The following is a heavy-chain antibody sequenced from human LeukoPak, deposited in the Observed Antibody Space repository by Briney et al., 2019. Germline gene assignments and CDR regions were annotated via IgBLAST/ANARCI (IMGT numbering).Heavy chain of an antibody. J-gene: IGHJ4*02. CDR3: ARGAIFGMAPFDY. Sequence: GGSLSLSCAASGFTFSRYWMIWLGQAPGNGREGGANIKQDGSEKYYVDSVKGRFTISRDNAKNSLYLQMNSLRAEDTAVYYCARGAIFGMAPFDYWGQGTLVTVSS. CDR2: IKQDGSEK. D-gene: IGHD3-3*01. V-gene: IGHV3-7*03. CDR1: GFTFSRYW.